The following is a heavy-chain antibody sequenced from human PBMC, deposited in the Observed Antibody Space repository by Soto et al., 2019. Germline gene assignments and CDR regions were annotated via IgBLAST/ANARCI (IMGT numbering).Heavy chain of an antibody. CDR2: MYKTGET. J-gene: IGHJ6*02. CDR1: GGSVSTGMKY. V-gene: IGHV4-61*01. D-gene: IGHD3-10*01. CDR3: MKAHESGDFLGMSV. Sequence: KASETLSLTCTVSGGSVSTGMKYWGWVRQPPGKALEFIGYMYKTGETLLNSSLKSRVTLSMETSKNQFSLTLSSMTAADTAVYFCMKAHESGDFLGMSVWGPGTTVTVSS.